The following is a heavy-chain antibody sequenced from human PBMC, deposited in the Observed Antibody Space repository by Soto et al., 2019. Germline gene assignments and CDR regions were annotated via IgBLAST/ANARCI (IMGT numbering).Heavy chain of an antibody. Sequence: ETLSLTCNVSGVSLTGYHWNWIRQPPGKTLEWIGFVYYSGSVSYNPSLKGRASISVDRSKNQFSLRLTSVTAADTAVYYCARRLNLGSFDHWGQGTLVTVSS. CDR3: ARRLNLGSFDH. V-gene: IGHV4-59*01. CDR2: VYYSGSV. CDR1: GVSLTGYH. D-gene: IGHD3-10*01. J-gene: IGHJ5*02.